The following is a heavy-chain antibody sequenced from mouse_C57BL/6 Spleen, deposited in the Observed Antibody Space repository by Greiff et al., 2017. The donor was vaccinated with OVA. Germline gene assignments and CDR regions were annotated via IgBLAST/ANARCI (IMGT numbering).Heavy chain of an antibody. J-gene: IGHJ4*01. CDR1: GYTFTSYW. V-gene: IGHV1-69*01. D-gene: IGHD2-3*01. CDR3: ARIGYYGDYAMDY. Sequence: VQLQQPGAELVMPGPSVKLSCKASGYTFTSYWMHWVKQRPGQGLEWIGEIDPSDSSTNYNPKFKGKSTLTVDKSSSTAYMQLSSLTADDSAVYYCARIGYYGDYAMDYWGQGTSVTVSS. CDR2: IDPSDSST.